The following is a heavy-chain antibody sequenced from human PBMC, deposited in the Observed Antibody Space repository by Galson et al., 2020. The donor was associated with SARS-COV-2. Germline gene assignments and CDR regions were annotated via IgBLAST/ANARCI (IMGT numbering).Heavy chain of an antibody. J-gene: IGHJ6*03. V-gene: IGHV1-24*01. CDR2: FDPEDGET. D-gene: IGHD3-10*01. CDR3: ATRGSLGDPYSYYCYYYYMDV. Sequence: ASVQISCKVSGYILTELSLHWVRQAPGKGLEWLGRFDPEDGETLYAQKFKGRVTMTEDTSTDTAYMELSSLRSEDTAVYYCATRGSLGDPYSYYCYYYYMDVWGKGTTVTVSS. CDR1: GYILTELS.